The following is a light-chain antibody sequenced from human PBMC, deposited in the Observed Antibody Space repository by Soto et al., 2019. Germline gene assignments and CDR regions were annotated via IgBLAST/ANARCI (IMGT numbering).Light chain of an antibody. CDR1: SSDVGGYNY. CDR3: SSYTSSSTVL. Sequence: QSALTQPASVSGSPGQSITISCTGSSSDVGGYNYVSWYRQHPGKAPKLMIYEVSNRPSGISNRFSGSKSDNTASLTISGLQSEDEADYFCSSYTSSSTVLFGGGTKLTVL. V-gene: IGLV2-14*01. J-gene: IGLJ2*01. CDR2: EVS.